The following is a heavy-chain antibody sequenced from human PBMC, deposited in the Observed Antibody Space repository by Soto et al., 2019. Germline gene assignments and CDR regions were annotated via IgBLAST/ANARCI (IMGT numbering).Heavy chain of an antibody. CDR3: AKGSEDYYDSSGYYPYFDY. J-gene: IGHJ4*02. CDR1: GFTFDDYT. V-gene: IGHV3-43*01. Sequence: GGSLRLSCAASGFTFDDYTMHWVRQAPGKGLEWVSLISWDGGSTYYADSVKGRFTISRDNSKNSLYLQMNRLRTEDTALYYCAKGSEDYYDSSGYYPYFDYWGQGTLVTVSS. D-gene: IGHD3-22*01. CDR2: ISWDGGST.